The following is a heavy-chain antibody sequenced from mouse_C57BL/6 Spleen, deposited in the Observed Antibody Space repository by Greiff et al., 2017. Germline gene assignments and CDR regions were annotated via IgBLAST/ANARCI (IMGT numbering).Heavy chain of an antibody. CDR2: IDPNSGGT. V-gene: IGHV1-72*01. CDR3: ARSYSNDVTWFAY. Sequence: QVQLKQPGAELVKPGASVKLSCKASGYTFTSYWMHWVKQRPGRGLEWSGRIDPNSGGTKYNEKFKSKATLTVDKPSSTAYMQLSSLTSEDSAVYYCARSYSNDVTWFAYWGQGTLVTVSA. CDR1: GYTFTSYW. J-gene: IGHJ3*01. D-gene: IGHD2-12*01.